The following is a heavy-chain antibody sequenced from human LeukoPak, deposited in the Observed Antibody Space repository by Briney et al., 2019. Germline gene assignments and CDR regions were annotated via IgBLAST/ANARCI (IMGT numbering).Heavy chain of an antibody. V-gene: IGHV4-39*01. J-gene: IGHJ4*02. Sequence: GSLRLSCAASGFTLSNYWMSWVRQAPGKGLEWIGSIYYSGNTYYNASLKSQVSISIDTSKNRFSLKLTSVTAADTAVYYCARQTGSGLFILPGGQGTLVTVSS. CDR2: IYYSGNT. CDR3: ARQTGSGLFILP. CDR1: GFTLSNYW. D-gene: IGHD3/OR15-3a*01.